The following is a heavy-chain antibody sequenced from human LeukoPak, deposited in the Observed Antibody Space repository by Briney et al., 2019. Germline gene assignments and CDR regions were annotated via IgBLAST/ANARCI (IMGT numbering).Heavy chain of an antibody. CDR1: GGSISSYY. D-gene: IGHD6-13*01. Sequence: SETLSLTCTVSGGSISSYYWSWIRHPPGKGLEWIGYIYYSGTTNYNPSLKSRVTISVDTSKNQFSLKLSSVTAADTAVYYCARGVYIAAAQYGYWGQGTLVTVSS. CDR3: ARGVYIAAAQYGY. CDR2: IYYSGTT. J-gene: IGHJ4*02. V-gene: IGHV4-59*01.